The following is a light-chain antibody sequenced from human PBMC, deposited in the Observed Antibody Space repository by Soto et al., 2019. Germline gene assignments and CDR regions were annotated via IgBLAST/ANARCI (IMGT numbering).Light chain of an antibody. Sequence: DIQMTQSPSSLSASVGDRVTITCQASQDITNYLNWYQQKPGKAPNLLIDDASNLETGVPSRFSASGSRTHFTFTIICQQPEDSATYYCQQYDTLRVTFGPGTKVDIK. V-gene: IGKV1-33*01. CDR2: DAS. CDR3: QQYDTLRVT. CDR1: QDITNY. J-gene: IGKJ3*01.